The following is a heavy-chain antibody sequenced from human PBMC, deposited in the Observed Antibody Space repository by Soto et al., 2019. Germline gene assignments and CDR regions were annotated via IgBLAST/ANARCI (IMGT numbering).Heavy chain of an antibody. Sequence: QVQLQESGPGLVKPSQTLSLTCTVSGGSISSGGFYWSWIRQHPGKGLEWIGYIYYSGRTYNNPSLNSRVTISVDKSRKQFSLKLTSVTAADTAMYYCARLNWNDEGNWFDPWGQGTLVTVSS. V-gene: IGHV4-31*03. CDR2: IYYSGRT. D-gene: IGHD1-20*01. CDR1: GGSISSGGFY. CDR3: ARLNWNDEGNWFDP. J-gene: IGHJ5*02.